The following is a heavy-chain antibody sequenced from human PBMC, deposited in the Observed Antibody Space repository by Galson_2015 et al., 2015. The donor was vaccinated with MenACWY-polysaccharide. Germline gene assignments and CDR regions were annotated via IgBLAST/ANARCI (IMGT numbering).Heavy chain of an antibody. CDR2: MISDGGWI. D-gene: IGHD4-17*01. CDR1: GFTFSIYW. CDR3: VRDIPTTVTSSQWFDS. J-gene: IGHJ5*01. V-gene: IGHV3-74*01. Sequence: SLRLSCAASGFTFSIYWMHWVRQAPGKGLVWVSRMISDGGWIRYADSVKGRFTMSRDNAKNTLYLQMNSLRAEDTAAYYCVRDIPTTVTSSQWFDSWGQGTLVTVSS.